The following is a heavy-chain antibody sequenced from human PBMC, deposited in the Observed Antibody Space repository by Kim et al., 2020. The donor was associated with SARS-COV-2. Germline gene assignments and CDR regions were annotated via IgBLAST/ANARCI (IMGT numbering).Heavy chain of an antibody. Sequence: SETLSLTCTVSGGSISSGGYYWSWIRQHPGKGLEWIGYIYYSGSTYYNPSLKSRVTISVDTSKNQFSLKLSSVTAADTAVYYCARGITMVRGVIRGANYDYWGQGTLVTVSS. CDR1: GGSISSGGYY. CDR2: IYYSGST. V-gene: IGHV4-31*03. CDR3: ARGITMVRGVIRGANYDY. D-gene: IGHD3-10*01. J-gene: IGHJ4*02.